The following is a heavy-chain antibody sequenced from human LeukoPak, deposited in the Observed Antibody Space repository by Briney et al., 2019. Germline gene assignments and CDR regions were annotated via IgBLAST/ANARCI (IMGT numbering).Heavy chain of an antibody. CDR3: ASLTGAFDI. J-gene: IGHJ3*02. CDR2: INHSGST. V-gene: IGHV4-34*01. D-gene: IGHD1-14*01. Sequence: SETLSLTCAVYGGSFSGYYWSWIRQPPVKGLEWIGEINHSGSTNYNPSLKSRVTISVDTSKNQFSLKLSSVTAADTAVYYCASLTGAFDIWGQGTMVTVSS. CDR1: GGSFSGYY.